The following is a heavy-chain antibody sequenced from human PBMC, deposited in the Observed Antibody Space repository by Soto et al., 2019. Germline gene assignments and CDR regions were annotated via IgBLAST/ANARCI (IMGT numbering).Heavy chain of an antibody. D-gene: IGHD2-21*01. V-gene: IGHV4-31*03. J-gene: IGHJ6*02. CDR3: VRFVNYYYYGVDV. CDR1: GVSVSSAGYY. CDR2: ISYSGST. Sequence: QVQLQESGPGLVKPSQTLSLTCTVSGVSVSSAGYYWTWIRQPPGKGLEWMGYISYSGSTYYNPSLKSRVTISLDTSKSQFSLKLTSVTPADTAVYYCVRFVNYYYYGVDVWGQGTTVTVSS.